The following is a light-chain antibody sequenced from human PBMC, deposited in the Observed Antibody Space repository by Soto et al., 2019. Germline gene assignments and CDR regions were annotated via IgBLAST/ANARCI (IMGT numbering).Light chain of an antibody. J-gene: IGKJ3*01. CDR2: DAF. CDR3: QQYGSSPCT. Sequence: ENVLTQSPGRLSLSPGERATLSCRASQTVDGNSLAWYQQKPGQAPRLLMFDAFNRATGIPDRFSGSGSGTDFTLTISRLEPDDFALYYCQQYGSSPCTFGPGTKVDIK. CDR1: QTVDGNS. V-gene: IGKV3-20*01.